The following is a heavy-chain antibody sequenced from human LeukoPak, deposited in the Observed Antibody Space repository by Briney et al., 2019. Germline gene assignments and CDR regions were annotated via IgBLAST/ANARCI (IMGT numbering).Heavy chain of an antibody. V-gene: IGHV3-23*01. Sequence: GGSLRLSCVGSGFSFSTYDMGWFRQTPGKGLEWVSAISTTGGYTEDADSVEGRFTISRDNSQNTLFLQMHSLRAEDTAVYYCAKKPATIKFPFDIWGQGTLVTVS. CDR3: AKKPATIKFPFDI. D-gene: IGHD5-24*01. CDR1: GFSFSTYD. J-gene: IGHJ4*02. CDR2: ISTTGGYT.